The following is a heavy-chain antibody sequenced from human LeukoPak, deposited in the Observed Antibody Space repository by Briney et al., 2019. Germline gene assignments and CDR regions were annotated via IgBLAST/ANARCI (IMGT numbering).Heavy chain of an antibody. J-gene: IGHJ4*02. CDR1: GGSISSGGYS. CDR2: IYHSGST. V-gene: IGHV4-30-2*01. CDR3: ARATYDSSGYYPYYFDY. D-gene: IGHD3-22*01. Sequence: SETLSLTCAVSGGSISSGGYSWSWIRQPPGKGLEWIGYIYHSGSTYYNPSLKSRVTISVDRSKNQFSLKLSSVTAADTAVYYCARATYDSSGYYPYYFDYWGQGTLVTVSS.